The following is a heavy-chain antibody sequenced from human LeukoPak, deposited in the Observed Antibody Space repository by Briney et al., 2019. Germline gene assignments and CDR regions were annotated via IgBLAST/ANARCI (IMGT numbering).Heavy chain of an antibody. CDR2: LSGVGDYT. V-gene: IGHV3-23*01. D-gene: IGHD2-8*02. J-gene: IGHJ4*02. Sequence: GGSLRLSCAASGFAFTSYAMSWVRQAPGKGLEWVSVLSGVGDYTYYADSVKGRFTISRDNSKNTLSLLMNSLRVEDTAVYYCAKDSQYATGGRDFDYWGQGTLVTVSS. CDR3: AKDSQYATGGRDFDY. CDR1: GFAFTSYA.